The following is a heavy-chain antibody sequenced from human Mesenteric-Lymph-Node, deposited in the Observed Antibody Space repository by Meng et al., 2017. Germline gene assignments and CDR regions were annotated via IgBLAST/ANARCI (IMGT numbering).Heavy chain of an antibody. CDR3: ARHDGGYGDYFDH. V-gene: IGHV4-39*01. Sequence: QPQLQESGPGLVKPPETLSLPCTVSGGSISSSRHYWGWIRQPPGKGLEWIGSIYYSGSTYYNPSLRSRVTMSLDTSKNQFSLKLSSVTATDTAVYYCARHDGGYGDYFDHWGQGTLVTVSS. CDR2: IYYSGST. CDR1: GGSISSSRHY. D-gene: IGHD5-12*01. J-gene: IGHJ4*02.